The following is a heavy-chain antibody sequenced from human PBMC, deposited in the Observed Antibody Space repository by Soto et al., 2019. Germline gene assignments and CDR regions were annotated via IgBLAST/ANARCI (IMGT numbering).Heavy chain of an antibody. D-gene: IGHD2-2*01. V-gene: IGHV1-18*01. J-gene: IGHJ6*03. CDR2: ISAYNGNT. CDR1: GYTFPSSG. Sequence: ASVKVSCKASGYTFPSSGISWVRQAPGQGLEWMGWISAYNGNTNYAQKLQGRVTMTTDTSTSTAYMELRSLRSDDTAVYYCARDRGYCSSTSCHLADYMDVWGKGTTVTVSS. CDR3: ARDRGYCSSTSCHLADYMDV.